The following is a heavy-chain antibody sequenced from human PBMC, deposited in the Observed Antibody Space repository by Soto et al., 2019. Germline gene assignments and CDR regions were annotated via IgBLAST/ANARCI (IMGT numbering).Heavy chain of an antibody. J-gene: IGHJ4*02. CDR3: ARDNKVSKGFDY. CDR2: IWYDGSNK. V-gene: IGHV3-33*01. CDR1: GFTFSSYG. Sequence: PGGSLRLSCAASGFTFSSYGMHWVRQAPGKGLEWVAVIWYDGSNKYYADSVKGRFTISRDNSKNTLYLQMNSLRAEDTAVYYCARDNKVSKGFDYWGQGTLVTVSS.